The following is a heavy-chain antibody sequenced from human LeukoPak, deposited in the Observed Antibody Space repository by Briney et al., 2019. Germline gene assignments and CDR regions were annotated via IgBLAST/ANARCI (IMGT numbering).Heavy chain of an antibody. CDR2: INNDGSII. Sequence: GGSLILSCAASGFIFSRYWMHWVRQAPGKELVWVSRINNDGSIINTADSVKGRFTISRDNAKDMLYLQMDSLRAEDTAIYYCARGPSVLGAIDNWGQGTLVAVSS. V-gene: IGHV3-74*01. CDR1: GFIFSRYW. CDR3: ARGPSVLGAIDN. J-gene: IGHJ4*02. D-gene: IGHD3-10*01.